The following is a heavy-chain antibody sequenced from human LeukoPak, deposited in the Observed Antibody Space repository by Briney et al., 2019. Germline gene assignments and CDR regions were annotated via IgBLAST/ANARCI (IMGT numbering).Heavy chain of an antibody. CDR3: AKQLGYCSDGSCYFPY. J-gene: IGHJ4*02. D-gene: IGHD2-15*01. CDR1: GFTFSSYS. CDR2: ISNNGGYT. V-gene: IGHV3-23*01. Sequence: GGSLRLSCAASGFTFSSYSMNWVRQAPGKGLEWVSAISNNGGYTYYADSVQGRFTISRDNSNSTLCLQMNSLRAEDTAVYYCAKQLGYCSDGSCYFPYWGQGTLVTVSS.